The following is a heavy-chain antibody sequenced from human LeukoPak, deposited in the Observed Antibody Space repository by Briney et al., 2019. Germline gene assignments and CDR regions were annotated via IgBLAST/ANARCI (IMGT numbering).Heavy chain of an antibody. J-gene: IGHJ4*02. Sequence: SEALSLTCTVSGGSISSYYWSWIRQPPGKGLEWIGYIYYSGSTNYNPSLKSRVTISVDTSKNQFSLKLSSVTAADTAVYYCARVASSHDFDYWGQGTLVTVSS. D-gene: IGHD6-13*01. CDR1: GGSISSYY. CDR2: IYYSGST. V-gene: IGHV4-59*01. CDR3: ARVASSHDFDY.